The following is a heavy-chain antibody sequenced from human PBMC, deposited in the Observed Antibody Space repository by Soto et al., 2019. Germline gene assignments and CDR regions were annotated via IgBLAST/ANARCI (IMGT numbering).Heavy chain of an antibody. CDR1: GLTFSSYA. CDR2: ISGSGGST. CDR3: ANGDFRYYMDV. J-gene: IGHJ6*03. D-gene: IGHD3-10*01. V-gene: IGHV3-23*01. Sequence: GGSLRLSCAASGLTFSSYAMSRVRQAPGKGLEWVSAISGSGGSTYYANSVKGRFTISRDNSKNTLYLQMNSLRAEDTAVFYCANGDFRYYMDVWGKGTTVTVSS.